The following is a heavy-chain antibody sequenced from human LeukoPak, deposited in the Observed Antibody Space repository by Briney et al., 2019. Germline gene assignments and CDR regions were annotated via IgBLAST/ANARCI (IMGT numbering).Heavy chain of an antibody. CDR3: ARHFGVISKGVYYYYYGLDV. J-gene: IGHJ6*02. Sequence: PGGSLRLSCAASGFTFRTCGMHWVRQAPGKGLQWLAFISHDGSNALYADSVKGRFTISRDNSKNTLYLQMSSLRAEDTAVYYCARHFGVISKGVYYYYYGLDVWGQGTTVTVSS. CDR2: ISHDGSNA. V-gene: IGHV3-30*03. CDR1: GFTFRTCG. D-gene: IGHD3-3*01.